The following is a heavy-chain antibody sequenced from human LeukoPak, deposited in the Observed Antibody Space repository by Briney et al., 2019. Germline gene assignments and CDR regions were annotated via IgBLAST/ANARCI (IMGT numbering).Heavy chain of an antibody. CDR2: MNPNSGNT. D-gene: IGHD1-26*01. V-gene: IGHV1-8*03. Sequence: ASVKVSCKASGYTFTSYDINWVRQATGQGLEWMGWMNPNSGNTGYAQKFQGRVTITRNTSISTAYMELSSLRSEDTAVYYCARIRFYYAQNYYYMDVWGKGTTFTVSS. J-gene: IGHJ6*03. CDR1: GYTFTSYD. CDR3: ARIRFYYAQNYYYMDV.